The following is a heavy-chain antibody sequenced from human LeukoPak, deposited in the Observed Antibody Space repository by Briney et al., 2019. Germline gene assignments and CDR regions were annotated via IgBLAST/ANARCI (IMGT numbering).Heavy chain of an antibody. Sequence: LSETLSLTCTVSGGSISSYYWSWIRQPPGKGLEWIGYIYYSGSTNYNPSLKSRVTISVDTSKNQFSLKLSSVTAADTAVYYCARDQRENQLLGYYYYGMDVWGQGTTVTVSS. J-gene: IGHJ6*02. CDR3: ARDQRENQLLGYYYYGMDV. CDR1: GGSISSYY. CDR2: IYYSGST. D-gene: IGHD2-2*01. V-gene: IGHV4-59*01.